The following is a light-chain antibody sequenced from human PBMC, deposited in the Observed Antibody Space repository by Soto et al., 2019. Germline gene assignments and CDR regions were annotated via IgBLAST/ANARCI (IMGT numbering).Light chain of an antibody. J-gene: IGLJ2*01. CDR3: CSFVRTNGLL. CDR2: EVN. V-gene: IGLV2-23*02. CDR1: SSDVGSYDL. Sequence: SALTQPASVSGSPGQSITISCTGTSSDVGSYDLVSWYQHHSGKAPKIIIYEVNKRPSGISDRFSGSKSGNTASLTISGRQAEDEADYFCCSFVRTNGLLFGGGTKVTVL.